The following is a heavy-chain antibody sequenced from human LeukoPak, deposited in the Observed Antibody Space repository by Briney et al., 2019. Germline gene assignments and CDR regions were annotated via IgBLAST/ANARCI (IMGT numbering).Heavy chain of an antibody. Sequence: GRSLRLACAASGFSFSAYAMTWVRQAPGKGLEWVAVISYDGSNKYYADSVKGRFSISRDNSKNTLYLQMNSLRAEDTAVYYCAKDRAGADYYDSSGLFDYWGQGTLVTVSS. V-gene: IGHV3-30*18. CDR3: AKDRAGADYYDSSGLFDY. D-gene: IGHD3-22*01. CDR1: GFSFSAYA. CDR2: ISYDGSNK. J-gene: IGHJ4*02.